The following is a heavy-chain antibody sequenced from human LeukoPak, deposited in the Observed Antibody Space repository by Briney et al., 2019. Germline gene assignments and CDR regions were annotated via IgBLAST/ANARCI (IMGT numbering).Heavy chain of an antibody. CDR1: GYSISSSNW. V-gene: IGHV4-28*01. Sequence: SDTLSLTCVVSGYSISSSNWWGWIRQPPGKGLEWIGYIYYSGSTYYNPSLKSRVTMSVDTSKNQFSLTLSSVTAVDTAVYYCARGQWLPVFDFWGQGTLVTVSS. D-gene: IGHD3-22*01. CDR3: ARGQWLPVFDF. J-gene: IGHJ4*02. CDR2: IYYSGST.